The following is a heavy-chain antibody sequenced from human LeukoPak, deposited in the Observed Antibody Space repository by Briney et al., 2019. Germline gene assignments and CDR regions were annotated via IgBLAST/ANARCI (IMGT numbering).Heavy chain of an antibody. J-gene: IGHJ5*02. D-gene: IGHD3/OR15-3a*01. V-gene: IGHV4-34*01. CDR2: INHSGST. CDR3: ARGVFGHRFDP. CDR1: GGSFSGYY. Sequence: SETLSLTCAVYGGSFSGYYWSWIRQPPGEGLEWIGEINHSGSTNYNPSLKSRVTISVGTSKNQFSLKLSSVTAADTAVYYCARGVFGHRFDPWGQGTLVTVSS.